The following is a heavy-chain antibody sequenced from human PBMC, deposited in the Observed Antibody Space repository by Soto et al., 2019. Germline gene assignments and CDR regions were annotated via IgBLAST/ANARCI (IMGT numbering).Heavy chain of an antibody. CDR3: AKSPSALLTFDY. Sequence: EVQLVDSGGGLVQPGGSLRLSCAASGFIFSNYVMSWVRQAPGKGLEWVSSISDSGGTSYYADSVKGRFTISRANAKNTLYLPMNSLRAEDTAIYYCAKSPSALLTFDYWGPGTLVTVSS. V-gene: IGHV3-23*04. J-gene: IGHJ4*02. CDR1: GFIFSNYV. CDR2: ISDSGGTS. D-gene: IGHD1-26*01.